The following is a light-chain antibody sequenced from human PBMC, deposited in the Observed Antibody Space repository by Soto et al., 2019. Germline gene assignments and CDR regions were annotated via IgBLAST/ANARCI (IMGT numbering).Light chain of an antibody. CDR2: DAS. Sequence: VLTQSPGTLSLSPGERTTLSCRASQTVRNNYLAWYQQKPGQAPTLLIYDASNRATGIPDRFSGGGSGSDFTLTISRLEPEDFAVYYCHHYGGSPITFGQGTRLDIK. CDR3: HHYGGSPIT. J-gene: IGKJ5*01. V-gene: IGKV3-20*01. CDR1: QTVRNNY.